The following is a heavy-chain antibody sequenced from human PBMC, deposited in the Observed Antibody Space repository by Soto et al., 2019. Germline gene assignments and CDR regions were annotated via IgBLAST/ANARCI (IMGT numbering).Heavy chain of an antibody. V-gene: IGHV1-69*06. J-gene: IGHJ4*02. Sequence: SVKVTCKASGGTFSSYAISWVRQAPGQGLEWMGGIIPIFGTANYAQKFQGRVTITADKSTSTAYMELSSLRSEDTAVYYCARGSGGYYDSSGYYYDYWGQGTLVTVSS. CDR2: IIPIFGTA. CDR3: ARGSGGYYDSSGYYYDY. D-gene: IGHD3-22*01. CDR1: GGTFSSYA.